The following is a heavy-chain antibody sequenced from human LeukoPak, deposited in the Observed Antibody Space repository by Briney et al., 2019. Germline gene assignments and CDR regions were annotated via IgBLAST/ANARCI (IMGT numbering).Heavy chain of an antibody. Sequence: GGSLRLSWAASGFTVSSNYMSWVRQAPGKGLEWVSVIYSGGSTYYADSVKGRFTISRDNSKNTLYLQINSLRAEDTAVYYCAKRIQSAMAMGYWGQGTLVTVSS. J-gene: IGHJ4*02. CDR2: IYSGGST. CDR1: GFTVSSNY. D-gene: IGHD5-18*01. CDR3: AKRIQSAMAMGY. V-gene: IGHV3-53*01.